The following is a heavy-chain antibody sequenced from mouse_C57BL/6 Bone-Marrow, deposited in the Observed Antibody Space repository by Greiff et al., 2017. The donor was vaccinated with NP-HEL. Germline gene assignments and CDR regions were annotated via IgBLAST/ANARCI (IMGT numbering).Heavy chain of an antibody. CDR1: GFTFSSYG. Sequence: EVKLVESGGDLVKPGGSLKLSCAASGFTFSSYGMSWVRQTPDKRLEWVATISSGGSYTYYPDSVKGRFTISRDNAKNTLYLQMSSLKSEDTAMYYCARRGCGYSAWFAYWGQGTLVTVSA. CDR2: ISSGGSYT. CDR3: ARRGCGYSAWFAY. J-gene: IGHJ3*01. D-gene: IGHD2-3*01. V-gene: IGHV5-6*02.